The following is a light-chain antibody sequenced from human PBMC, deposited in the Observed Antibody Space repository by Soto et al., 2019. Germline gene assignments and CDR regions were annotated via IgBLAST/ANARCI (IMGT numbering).Light chain of an antibody. J-gene: IGKJ1*01. CDR2: DAS. V-gene: IGKV3-11*01. CDR1: QSVSTY. Sequence: EIVLTQSPATLSLSPGDRATLACRASQSVSTYLAWYQQKPGQAPRVVIYDASNRATGIPPRFSGSGSGTDFTLTISSLGPEVFAVYYCQQRSSWPRTLGQGTRV. CDR3: QQRSSWPRT.